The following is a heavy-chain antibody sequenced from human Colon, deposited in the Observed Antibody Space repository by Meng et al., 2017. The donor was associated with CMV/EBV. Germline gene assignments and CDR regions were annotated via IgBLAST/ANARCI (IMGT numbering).Heavy chain of an antibody. V-gene: IGHV3-11*05. CDR2: ISPTVSDT. CDR3: VKGHTMINP. D-gene: IGHD3-16*01. Sequence: QVQLVQSGGGLVEPGVSLRLSCAASGFIFSDYYMTWIREAPGKGLEWVSYISPTVSDTNYADSVRGRFTISRDNAKNSLFLQMSSLTAEDTAVYYCVKGHTMINPWGQGTLVTVSS. CDR1: GFIFSDYY. J-gene: IGHJ5*02.